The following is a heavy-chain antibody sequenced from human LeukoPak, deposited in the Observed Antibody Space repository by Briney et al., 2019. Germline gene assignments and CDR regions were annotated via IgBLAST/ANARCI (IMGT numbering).Heavy chain of an antibody. CDR1: GFTFSIYW. D-gene: IGHD5-12*01. V-gene: IGHV3-74*01. Sequence: GGSPRLSCAASGFTFSIYWMHWVRQAPGKGLVWVSRIKYDDSDTHYADSVKGRFTISRDNAKNTLYLQMNSLSAEDTAVYYCTTIRPDYWGQGTLVTVSS. CDR3: TTIRPDY. CDR2: IKYDDSDT. J-gene: IGHJ4*02.